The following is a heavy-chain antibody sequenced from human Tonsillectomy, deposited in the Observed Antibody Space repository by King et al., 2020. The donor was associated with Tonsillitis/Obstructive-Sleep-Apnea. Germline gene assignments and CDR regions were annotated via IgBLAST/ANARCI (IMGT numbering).Heavy chain of an antibody. CDR3: ARGRFLEWLLSNDAFDI. CDR2: INSDGSST. D-gene: IGHD3-3*01. V-gene: IGHV3-74*01. Sequence: VQLVESGGGLVQPGGSLRLSCAASGFTFSSYWMHWVRQAPGKGLVWVSRINSDGSSTSYADSGKGRFTNSRDNAKNTLYLRMNSLRAEDTAVYYCARGRFLEWLLSNDAFDIWGQGTMVTVSS. J-gene: IGHJ3*02. CDR1: GFTFSSYW.